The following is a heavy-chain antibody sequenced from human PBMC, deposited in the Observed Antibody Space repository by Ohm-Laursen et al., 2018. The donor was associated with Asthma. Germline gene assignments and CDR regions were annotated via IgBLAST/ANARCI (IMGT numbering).Heavy chain of an antibody. CDR3: ARVRLAKYSYGSLDYYYYGMDV. Sequence: SVKVSCKASGGTFSSYAISWVRQAPGQGLEWMGGIIPIFGTANYAQKFQGRVTITADESTSTAYMELSSLRSEDTAVYYCARVRLAKYSYGSLDYYYYGMDVWGQGTTVTVSS. J-gene: IGHJ6*02. V-gene: IGHV1-69*13. CDR2: IIPIFGTA. D-gene: IGHD5-18*01. CDR1: GGTFSSYA.